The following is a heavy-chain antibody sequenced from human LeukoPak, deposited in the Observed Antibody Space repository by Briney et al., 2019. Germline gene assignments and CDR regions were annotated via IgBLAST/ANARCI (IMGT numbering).Heavy chain of an antibody. V-gene: IGHV4-59*01. Sequence: SETLSLTCTVSGGSINNYFWSWIRQPPGKGLECIAYIYYSDSTNYNPSLKSRVTVSVDTSKNQFSLKLSSVTAADTAVYYCARFPGGAEYRHYYYMDVWGTGTTVTVSS. CDR1: GGSINNYF. CDR2: IYYSDST. J-gene: IGHJ6*03. CDR3: ARFPGGAEYRHYYYMDV. D-gene: IGHD1-14*01.